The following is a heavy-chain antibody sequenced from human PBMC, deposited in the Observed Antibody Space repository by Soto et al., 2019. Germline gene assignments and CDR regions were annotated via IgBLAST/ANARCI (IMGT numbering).Heavy chain of an antibody. Sequence: GASVKVSCKASGYTFTSYDINWVRQATGQGLEWMGWMNPNSGNTGYAQKFQGRVTMTRNTSISTAYMELSSLRSEDTAVYYCARFHSSSQIYYYYYGMDVWGQGTTVTVSS. CDR2: MNPNSGNT. CDR3: ARFHSSSQIYYYYYGMDV. J-gene: IGHJ6*02. CDR1: GYTFTSYD. D-gene: IGHD6-13*01. V-gene: IGHV1-8*01.